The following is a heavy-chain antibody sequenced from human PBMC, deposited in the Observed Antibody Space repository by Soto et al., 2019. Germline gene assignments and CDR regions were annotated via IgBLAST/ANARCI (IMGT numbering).Heavy chain of an antibody. CDR1: GYSFTSYW. CDR2: IDPSDSYT. Sequence: GESRKISCKGSGYSFTSYWISWVRQMPGKGLEWMGRIDPSDSYTNYSPSFQGHVTISADKSISTAYLQWSSLKASDTAMYYCASSYTLNYGMDVWGQGTTVTVSS. V-gene: IGHV5-10-1*01. CDR3: ASSYTLNYGMDV. J-gene: IGHJ6*02. D-gene: IGHD3-16*02.